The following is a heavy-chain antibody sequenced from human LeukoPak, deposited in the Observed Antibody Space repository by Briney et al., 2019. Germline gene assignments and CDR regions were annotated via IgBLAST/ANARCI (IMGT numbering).Heavy chain of an antibody. J-gene: IGHJ4*02. V-gene: IGHV4-30-4*01. CDR2: IYYSGST. D-gene: IGHD2/OR15-2a*01. Sequence: SQTLSLTCTVSGGSINSGDYYWSWIRQPPGKGLELIGYIYYSGSTFYNPSLKSRLIISVDRSMNHLSLNLNSLTAADTAVYYCARVTFSGFFDYWGQGRLVTVSS. CDR3: ARVTFSGFFDY. CDR1: GGSINSGDYY.